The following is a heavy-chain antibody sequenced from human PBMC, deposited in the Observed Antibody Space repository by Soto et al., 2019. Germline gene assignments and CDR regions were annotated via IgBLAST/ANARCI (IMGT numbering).Heavy chain of an antibody. CDR3: AKVGWGGDS. CDR1: GDSVSRGSYH. Sequence: SETLSLTCSVSGDSVSRGSYHWSWIRQPPGKGLEWIGFKPYTGSPDYNPSLKSRVVISIDRSKDQFSLKLSSVTATDTAVYLCAKVGWGGDSWGQGNLVTVSS. J-gene: IGHJ4*02. V-gene: IGHV4-61*01. CDR2: KPYTGSP. D-gene: IGHD7-27*01.